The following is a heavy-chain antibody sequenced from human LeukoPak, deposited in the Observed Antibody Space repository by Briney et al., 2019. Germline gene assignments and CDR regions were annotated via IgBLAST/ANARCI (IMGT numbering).Heavy chain of an antibody. V-gene: IGHV4-61*02. Sequence: NPSETLSLTCTVSGGSISSGSYDWSWIRQPAGKGLEWIGRIYTSGSTNYNPSLKSRVTISVDTSKNQFSLKLSSVTAADTAVYYCARDPYSSGWTFDYWGQGTLDTVSS. CDR3: ARDPYSSGWTFDY. D-gene: IGHD6-19*01. J-gene: IGHJ4*02. CDR1: GGSISSGSYD. CDR2: IYTSGST.